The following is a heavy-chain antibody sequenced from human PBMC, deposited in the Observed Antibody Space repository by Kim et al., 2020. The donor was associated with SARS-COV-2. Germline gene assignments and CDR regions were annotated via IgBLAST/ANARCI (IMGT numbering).Heavy chain of an antibody. Sequence: GESLKISCKGSGYSFTTYYIAWVRQMPGKGLEWMGINYPGDSDTTYSPSFQGQVTISADKSISTAYLQFRSLKASDTAMYYCARAPGRSGGYFDYWGRGTLVTVSS. CDR1: GYSFTTYY. CDR2: NYPGDSDT. D-gene: IGHD3-10*01. CDR3: ARAPGRSGGYFDY. J-gene: IGHJ4*02. V-gene: IGHV5-51*01.